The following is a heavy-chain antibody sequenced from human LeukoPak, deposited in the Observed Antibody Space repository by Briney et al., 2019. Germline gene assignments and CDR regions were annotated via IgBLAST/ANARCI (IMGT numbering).Heavy chain of an antibody. V-gene: IGHV3-48*04. CDR1: GFTFSSYT. CDR3: ARGGDFDY. CDR2: ISSSSSTI. J-gene: IGHJ4*02. Sequence: GGSLRLSCAASGFTFSSYTMNWVRQAPGKGLEWVSYISSSSSTIYYAGSVKGRFTISRDNAKNSLYLQMNSLRAEDTAVYYCARGGDFDYWGQGTLVTVSS.